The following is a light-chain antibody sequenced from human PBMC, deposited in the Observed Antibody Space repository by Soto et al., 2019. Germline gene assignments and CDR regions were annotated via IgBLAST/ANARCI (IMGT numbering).Light chain of an antibody. J-gene: IGKJ1*01. CDR1: QSVGSF. CDR3: PLCGSSRRT. Sequence: EIVVTLSAATVSLYQRERATLSCRASQSVGSFLAWYQQKPGQAPRLLIYDTSIRATGIPARFSGSGSGTDFTLTISRLEPEDFAVYYCPLCGSSRRTFGQGTKVDIK. V-gene: IGKV3-11*01. CDR2: DTS.